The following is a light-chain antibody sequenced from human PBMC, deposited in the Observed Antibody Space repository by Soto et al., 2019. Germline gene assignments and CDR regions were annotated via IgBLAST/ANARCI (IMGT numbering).Light chain of an antibody. CDR3: QQYGSSGT. J-gene: IGKJ1*01. Sequence: EIVLTQSPGTLSLSPGERATFSFRASQSVSIYLAWYQQKPGQAPRLLIYGASNRATGIPDRFSGSGSGTDFTLTISRLEPQDFAVYYCQQYGSSGTFGQGTKVDIK. CDR1: QSVSIY. V-gene: IGKV3-20*01. CDR2: GAS.